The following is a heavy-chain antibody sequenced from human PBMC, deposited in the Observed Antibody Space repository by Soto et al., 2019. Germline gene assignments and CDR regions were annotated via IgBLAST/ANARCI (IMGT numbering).Heavy chain of an antibody. V-gene: IGHV3-15*07. D-gene: IGHD3-10*01. Sequence: GGSLRLSCAASGFTFSNAWMNWVRQAPGKGLEWVGRIKSKTDGGTTDYAAPVKGRFTISRDDSKNTLYLQMNSLKTEDTAVYYCTTDTLLLWFGESQYGMDVWGQGTTVTVSS. CDR3: TTDTLLLWFGESQYGMDV. J-gene: IGHJ6*02. CDR2: IKSKTDGGTT. CDR1: GFTFSNAW.